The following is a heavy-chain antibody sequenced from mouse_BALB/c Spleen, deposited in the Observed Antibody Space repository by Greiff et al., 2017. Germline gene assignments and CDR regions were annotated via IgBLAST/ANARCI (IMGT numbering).Heavy chain of an antibody. CDR1: GFTSSSYG. CDR2: INSNGGST. Sequence: EVMLVESGGGLVQPGGSLKLSCAASGFTSSSYGMSSVRQTPDKRLELVATINSNGGSTYYPDSVKGRFTISRDNAKNTLYLQMSSLKSEDTAMYYCAREDYYGTTFAYWGQGTLVTVSA. J-gene: IGHJ3*01. CDR3: AREDYYGTTFAY. V-gene: IGHV5-6-3*01. D-gene: IGHD1-2*01.